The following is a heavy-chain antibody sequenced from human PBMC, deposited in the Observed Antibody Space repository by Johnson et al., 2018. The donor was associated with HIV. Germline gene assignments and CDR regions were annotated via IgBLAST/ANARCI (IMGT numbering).Heavy chain of an antibody. CDR1: GFTFSSYG. CDR2: INWNGGST. D-gene: IGHD4-23*01. CDR3: ARVSDDYGGNPAAWGAFDI. Sequence: VQLVESGGGVVQPGRSLRLSCAASGFTFSSYGMHWVRQAPGKGLEWVSGINWNGGSTGYADSVKGRFTISRDNAKNSLYLKMNSLRAEDTALYYCARVSDDYGGNPAAWGAFDIWGQGTWSPSLQ. J-gene: IGHJ3*02. V-gene: IGHV3-20*04.